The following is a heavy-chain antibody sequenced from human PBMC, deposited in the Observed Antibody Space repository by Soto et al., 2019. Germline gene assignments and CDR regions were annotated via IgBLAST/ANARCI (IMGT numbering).Heavy chain of an antibody. CDR2: ISPDGGRT. J-gene: IGHJ4*02. V-gene: IGHV1-46*01. Sequence: SCAASGFTFSNYGMHWVRQAPGQGLEWMGIISPDGGRTSYAQKFQGRVTMTRDTSTSTVYMELSSLRSEDTAVYYCATRDPGHYWGQGTLVTVSS. CDR3: ATRDPGHY. CDR1: GFTFSNYG.